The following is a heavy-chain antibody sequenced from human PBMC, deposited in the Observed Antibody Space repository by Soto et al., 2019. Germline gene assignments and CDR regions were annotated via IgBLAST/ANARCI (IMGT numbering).Heavy chain of an antibody. V-gene: IGHV1-69*02. Sequence: GASVKVYCKASGGTFSSYTISWVRQAPGQGLEWMGRIIPILGIANYAQKFQGRVTITADKSTSTAYMELSSLRSEDTAVYYCARRDGYNYDFDYWGQGTLVTVSS. J-gene: IGHJ4*02. CDR1: GGTFSSYT. CDR2: IIPILGIA. CDR3: ARRDGYNYDFDY. D-gene: IGHD5-12*01.